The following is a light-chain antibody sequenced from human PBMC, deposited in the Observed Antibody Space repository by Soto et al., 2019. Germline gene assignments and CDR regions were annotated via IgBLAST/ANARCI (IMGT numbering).Light chain of an antibody. CDR3: QQSYTSLWT. V-gene: IGKV1-39*01. CDR2: GGY. Sequence: DIQMTQSPSSLSASIGDRVTITCRASQNINNKLNWYQQIPGKAPKLLIHGGYSLQSGVPSRFSGSGSGTDFTLTVSSLQPEDSATYSCQQSYTSLWTFGQGTKVEIK. CDR1: QNINNK. J-gene: IGKJ1*01.